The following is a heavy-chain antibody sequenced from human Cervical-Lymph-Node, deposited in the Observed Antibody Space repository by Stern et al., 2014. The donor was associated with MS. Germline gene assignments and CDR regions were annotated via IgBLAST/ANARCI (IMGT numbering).Heavy chain of an antibody. Sequence: VQLVESGGGVVQPGRSLRLSCAASGFTFSSYGMHWVRQAPGKGLEWVAVIWDGGSNKYYADSVKGRFTISRDNSKNTLYLQMNSLRAEDTAVYYCARDTNVDTAMVTIFRYYYGMDVWGQGTTVTVSS. J-gene: IGHJ6*02. CDR2: IWDGGSNK. CDR3: ARDTNVDTAMVTIFRYYYGMDV. CDR1: GFTFSSYG. D-gene: IGHD5-18*01. V-gene: IGHV3-33*01.